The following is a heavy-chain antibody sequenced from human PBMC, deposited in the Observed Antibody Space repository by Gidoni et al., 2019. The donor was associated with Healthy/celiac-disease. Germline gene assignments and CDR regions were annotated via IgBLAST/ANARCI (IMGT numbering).Heavy chain of an antibody. J-gene: IGHJ4*02. Sequence: EVQLVESGGGLVWPGRSLRLSCPALVFTLATYRLHWVRQAPGKGLEWVSAISSSSSYINYADSVKGRFTISRDKAKNSRYLQMNSLRAEDTAVYYCARDPTWDCSGGSCYSRYFDYWGQGTLVTVSS. CDR3: ARDPTWDCSGGSCYSRYFDY. V-gene: IGHV3-21*01. CDR2: ISSSSSYI. D-gene: IGHD2-15*01. CDR1: VFTLATYR.